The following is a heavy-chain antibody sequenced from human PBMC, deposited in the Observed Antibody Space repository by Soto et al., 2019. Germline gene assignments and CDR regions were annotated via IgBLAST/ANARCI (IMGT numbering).Heavy chain of an antibody. D-gene: IGHD5-12*01. CDR2: VQSNHVT. J-gene: IGHJ4*02. CDR3: AKWLRGGSYYCDF. CDR1: GLTVGSYA. Sequence: PGGSLRLACAASGLTVGSYAMSGGRQAPGKGLEWVALVQSNHVTYYADSVRGRFTVSRDNSKNTLHLQMDSLRVEDTALYYCAKWLRGGSYYCDFWGQGAMVTVSS. V-gene: IGHV3-23*01.